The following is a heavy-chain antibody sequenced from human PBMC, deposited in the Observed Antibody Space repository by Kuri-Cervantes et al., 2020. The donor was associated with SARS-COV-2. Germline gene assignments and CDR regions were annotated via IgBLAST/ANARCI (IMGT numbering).Heavy chain of an antibody. J-gene: IGHJ6*02. V-gene: IGHV1-69*13. D-gene: IGHD6-13*01. CDR3: ARDRGIAAQMDV. CDR2: IIPIFGTA. CDR1: GGTFSSYA. Sequence: SVTVSCKASGGTFSSYAISWVRQAPGQGLEWMGGIIPIFGTANYAQKFQGRVTITADESTSTAYMELSSLRSEDTAVYYCARDRGIAAQMDVWGQGTTVTVSS.